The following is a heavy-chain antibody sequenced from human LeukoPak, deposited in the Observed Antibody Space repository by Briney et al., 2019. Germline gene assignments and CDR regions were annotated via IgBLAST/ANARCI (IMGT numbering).Heavy chain of an antibody. Sequence: GGSLRLSCAASGFTFSTYWMHWVRQAPGKGLVWVSGIRGDGSSTIYADSVKGRFTISRDNAGNTLYLQVNSLRAEDTAVYYCARDSSGWGFDYWGQGSLVTVSS. CDR3: ARDSSGWGFDY. CDR2: IRGDGSST. D-gene: IGHD6-25*01. J-gene: IGHJ4*02. V-gene: IGHV3-74*01. CDR1: GFTFSTYW.